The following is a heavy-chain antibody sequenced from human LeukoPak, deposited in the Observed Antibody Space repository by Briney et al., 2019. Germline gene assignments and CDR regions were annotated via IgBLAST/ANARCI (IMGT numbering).Heavy chain of an antibody. CDR2: IKQDESEK. CDR1: EFTFSTYW. V-gene: IGHV3-7*01. CDR3: ARDRRDGYNLLDY. Sequence: GGSLRLSCAASEFTFSTYWMSWVRQAPGKGLEWVANIKQDESEKYYVDSVKGRFTISRDNAKNSLYLQMNSLRAEDTAVYYCARDRRDGYNLLDYWGQGTLVTVSS. J-gene: IGHJ4*02. D-gene: IGHD5-24*01.